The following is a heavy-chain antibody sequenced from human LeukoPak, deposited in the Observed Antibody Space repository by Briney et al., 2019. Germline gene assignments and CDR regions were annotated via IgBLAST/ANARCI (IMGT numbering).Heavy chain of an antibody. V-gene: IGHV3-66*01. Sequence: QSGGSLRLSCAASGFTVSSNYMTWVRQAPGKRLEWVSIIYSGGTTYYADSVKGRFTISRDNSKNTLYLQMNSLRVEDTALYYCARGRESSSWYADYWGQGTLVTVPS. CDR3: ARGRESSSWYADY. D-gene: IGHD6-13*01. J-gene: IGHJ4*02. CDR2: IYSGGTT. CDR1: GFTVSSNY.